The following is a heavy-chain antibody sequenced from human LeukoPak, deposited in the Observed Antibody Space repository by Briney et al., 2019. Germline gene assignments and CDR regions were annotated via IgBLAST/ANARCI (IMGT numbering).Heavy chain of an antibody. CDR2: IYAGDSDT. Sequence: GESLKISCKGSGYGFTSYWIGWVRQMPGKDLEWMGIIYAGDSDTRYSTSFQGQVPISADKSISTAYLQWSSLKASDTAMYCCARLGYDILTGYYLGAFDIWGQGTMVTVSS. D-gene: IGHD3-9*01. CDR1: GYGFTSYW. V-gene: IGHV5-51*01. J-gene: IGHJ3*02. CDR3: ARLGYDILTGYYLGAFDI.